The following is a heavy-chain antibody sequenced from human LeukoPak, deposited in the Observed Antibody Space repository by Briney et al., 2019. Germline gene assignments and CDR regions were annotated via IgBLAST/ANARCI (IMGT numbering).Heavy chain of an antibody. CDR3: ARERVDWGFDY. V-gene: IGHV4-39*07. Sequence: SETLSLTCTVSGGSISSSSYYWGWIRQPPGKGLEWIGSIYYSGSTYYNPSLKSRVTISVDTSKNQFSLKLSSVTAADTAVYYCARERVDWGFDYWGQGTLVTVSS. CDR2: IYYSGST. D-gene: IGHD3/OR15-3a*01. J-gene: IGHJ4*02. CDR1: GGSISSSSYY.